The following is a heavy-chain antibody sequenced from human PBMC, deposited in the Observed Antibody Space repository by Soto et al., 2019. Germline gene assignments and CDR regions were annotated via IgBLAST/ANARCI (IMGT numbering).Heavy chain of an antibody. Sequence: QVQLVQSGAEVKKPGSSVKVSCKASGGTFSSYAISWVRQSPDQGLEWMGGIIPIFGTANYAQKFQGRCTITADESTSTAYMELSSLSSEDTAVYYCARDRGAGYCSGGSCYYFDYWGQGTLVTVSS. CDR1: GGTFSSYA. V-gene: IGHV1-69*01. D-gene: IGHD2-15*01. CDR2: IIPIFGTA. CDR3: ARDRGAGYCSGGSCYYFDY. J-gene: IGHJ4*02.